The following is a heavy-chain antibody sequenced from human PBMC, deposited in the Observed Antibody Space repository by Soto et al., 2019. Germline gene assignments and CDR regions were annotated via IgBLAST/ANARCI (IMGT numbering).Heavy chain of an antibody. CDR1: GYTFTGYY. V-gene: IGHV1-2*02. CDR3: PRWTALGMDV. Sequence: QVQLVQSGAEVKKPGASVKVSCKASGYTFTGYYMHWVRQAPGQGLEWMGWINPNSGGTNYAQKFQGRDTNTRDTSISTAYMELSRLRSDDTAVYYFPRWTALGMDVRGQVTTVTVSS. J-gene: IGHJ6*02. CDR2: INPNSGGT.